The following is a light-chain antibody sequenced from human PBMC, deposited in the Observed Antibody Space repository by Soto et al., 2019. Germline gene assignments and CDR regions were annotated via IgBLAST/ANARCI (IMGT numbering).Light chain of an antibody. CDR2: DVS. Sequence: QSVLTQPRSVSGSPGQSVTISCTGTSSDVGGYDYVSWYQQHLGIAPQLMIYDVSKRPSGVPDRFSGSKSGNTASLTISGLQAEDEADYYCCSYAGSYSWVFGGGTKLTVL. CDR1: SSDVGGYDY. V-gene: IGLV2-11*01. CDR3: CSYAGSYSWV. J-gene: IGLJ2*01.